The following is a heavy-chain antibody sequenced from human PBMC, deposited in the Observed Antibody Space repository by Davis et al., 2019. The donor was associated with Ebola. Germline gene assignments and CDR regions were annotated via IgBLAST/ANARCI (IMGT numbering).Heavy chain of an antibody. CDR1: AGTFSSSA. V-gene: IGHV1-69*06. CDR2: IIPIFGTA. Sequence: AASVKVSCKASAGTFSSSAISWVRHAPGQGLEWMGGIIPIFGTANYAQKSQGSVTITADKSTSTAYMGLSSLRSEDTAVYYCARELTEIAARPRCWGGTTNNWFDPWGQGTLVTVSS. D-gene: IGHD6-6*01. J-gene: IGHJ5*02. CDR3: ARELTEIAARPRCWGGTTNNWFDP.